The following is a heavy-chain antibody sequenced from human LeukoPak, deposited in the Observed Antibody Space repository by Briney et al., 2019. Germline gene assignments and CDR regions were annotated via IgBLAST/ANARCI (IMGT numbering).Heavy chain of an antibody. Sequence: ASVKVSCKVSGYTLTELSMHWVRQAPGKGLEWMGGFDPEDGETTYAQKFQGRVTMTEDTFTDTAYMELSSLSSEDTAVYYCATATHHFYMDVWGKGTTVTVSS. CDR1: GYTLTELS. CDR3: ATATHHFYMDV. V-gene: IGHV1-24*01. CDR2: FDPEDGET. J-gene: IGHJ6*03.